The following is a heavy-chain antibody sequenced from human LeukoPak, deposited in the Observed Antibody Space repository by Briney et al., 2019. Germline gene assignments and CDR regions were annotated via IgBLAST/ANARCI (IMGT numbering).Heavy chain of an antibody. D-gene: IGHD3-16*01. J-gene: IGHJ4*02. CDR2: INHSGST. Sequence: SETLSLTCAVYGGSFSGYYWSWIRQPPRKGLECIGEINHSGSTNYNPSLKSRVTISVDTSKNQFSLKLSSVTAAHTAVYYCAGGFAIGRYFDYWGQGTLVTVSS. V-gene: IGHV4-34*01. CDR3: AGGFAIGRYFDY. CDR1: GGSFSGYY.